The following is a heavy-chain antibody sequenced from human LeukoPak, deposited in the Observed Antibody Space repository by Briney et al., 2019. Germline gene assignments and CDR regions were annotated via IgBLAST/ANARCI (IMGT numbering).Heavy chain of an antibody. V-gene: IGHV1-69*05. CDR2: VTTIFGTA. J-gene: IGHJ6*03. Sequence: ASLKVSSKASLGTLSSTAFCTVRPTPGEGLEWMGEVTTIFGTANYAQKFQGRVTITTDESTSTAYMELSSLRSEDTAVYYCARGGSPYSSIRYYYYMDVWGKGTTVTVSS. D-gene: IGHD6-13*01. CDR3: ARGGSPYSSIRYYYYMDV. CDR1: LGTLSSTA.